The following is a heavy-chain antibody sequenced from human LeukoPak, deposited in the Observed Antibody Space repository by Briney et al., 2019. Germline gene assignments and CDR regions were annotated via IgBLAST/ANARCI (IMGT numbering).Heavy chain of an antibody. CDR2: INWNGDST. D-gene: IGHD4-23*01. CDR3: ARFVDFGGFDY. J-gene: IGHJ4*02. V-gene: IGHV3-20*04. Sequence: GSGGSLRLSCAASGFTFDDYGMTWVRQAPGKGLEWVSSINWNGDSTHYADSVRGRFTISRDNAKNSLYLQMNSLRAEDTAFYYCARFVDFGGFDYWGQETLVTVSS. CDR1: GFTFDDYG.